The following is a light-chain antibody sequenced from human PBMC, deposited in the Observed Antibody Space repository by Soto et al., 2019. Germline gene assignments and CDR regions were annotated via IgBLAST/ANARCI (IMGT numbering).Light chain of an antibody. V-gene: IGKV1-39*01. CDR1: QSISNY. CDR3: QQSYSTPHT. CDR2: GAS. Sequence: DIPMTQSPSSLSASVGDRVTITCRTSQSISNYLNWYQQTPGKAPKLLIYGASNLQSGVPSRFSGSGSGTDFTLTISSLHPEDFATYYCQQSYSTPHTFGGGTKVEIK. J-gene: IGKJ4*01.